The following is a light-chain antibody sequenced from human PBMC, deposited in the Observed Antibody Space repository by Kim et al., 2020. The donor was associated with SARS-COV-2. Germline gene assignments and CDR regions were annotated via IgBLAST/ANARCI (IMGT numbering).Light chain of an antibody. CDR2: AAT. CDR1: QDLNTY. J-gene: IGKJ5*01. Sequence: DSQMTQSPSSLSASVGDRVTITCRTSQDLNTYMNWYQQKPGKAPKLLIYAATSLQDGVPSRFSGNTSGTYFTLTINSLQPDDFATYHCQRSYDTPIFGQGTRLEIK. CDR3: QRSYDTPI. V-gene: IGKV1-39*01.